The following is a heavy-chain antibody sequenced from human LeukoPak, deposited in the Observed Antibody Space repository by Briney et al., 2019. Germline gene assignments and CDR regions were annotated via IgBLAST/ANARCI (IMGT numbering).Heavy chain of an antibody. CDR2: IYYSGST. D-gene: IGHD3-10*01. CDR3: ASDMVRGVMVHAFDI. CDR1: GGSISSGDYY. V-gene: IGHV4-30-4*01. J-gene: IGHJ3*02. Sequence: SETLSLTCTVSGGSISSGDYYWSWIRQPPGKGLEWIGYIYYSGSTYYNPSLKSRVTISVDTSKNQFSLKLSSVTAADTAVYYCASDMVRGVMVHAFDIWGQGTMATVSS.